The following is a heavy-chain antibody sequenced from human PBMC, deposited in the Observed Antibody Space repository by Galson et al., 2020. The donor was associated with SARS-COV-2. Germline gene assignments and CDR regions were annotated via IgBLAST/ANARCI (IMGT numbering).Heavy chain of an antibody. Sequence: GESLKISCAASGFTFSSYAMSWLRQAPGRGLEWVSGINRSGGATYYADFVKGRFTMSRDNGENNLNLQMNNLRVEDTAVYYGATGVGGTVATKYWVQGTLVTVAS. CDR1: GFTFSSYA. D-gene: IGHD3-10*01. CDR3: ATGVGGTVATKY. V-gene: IGHV3-23*01. CDR2: INRSGGAT. J-gene: IGHJ4*02.